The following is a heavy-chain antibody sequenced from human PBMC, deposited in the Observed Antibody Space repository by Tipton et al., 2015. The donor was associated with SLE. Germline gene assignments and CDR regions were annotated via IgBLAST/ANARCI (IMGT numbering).Heavy chain of an antibody. J-gene: IGHJ6*02. Sequence: LRLSCTVSGGSISSYYWSWIRQPPGKGLEWIGYIYTSGSTNYNPSLKSRVTISVDTSKNQFSLKLSSATAADTAVYYCVRGDGAGPYYYGMDVWGQGTTVTVSS. CDR1: GGSISSYY. CDR3: VRGDGAGPYYYGMDV. V-gene: IGHV4-4*08. D-gene: IGHD1-26*01. CDR2: IYTSGST.